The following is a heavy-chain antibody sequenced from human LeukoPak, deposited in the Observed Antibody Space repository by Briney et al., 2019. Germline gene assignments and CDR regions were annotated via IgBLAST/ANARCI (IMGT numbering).Heavy chain of an antibody. V-gene: IGHV4-59*08. CDR3: ARGGDINVAGIIDS. J-gene: IGHJ4*02. Sequence: SETLSLTCNVSGATVSDFYWTWIRQPPGKGLEWIGYMFYNGRTNYNPSLESRVTISVDTSKNQFSLKLTSVTAADTALYYCARGGDINVAGIIDSWGQGTRVNVSS. CDR1: GATVSDFY. D-gene: IGHD6-19*01. CDR2: MFYNGRT.